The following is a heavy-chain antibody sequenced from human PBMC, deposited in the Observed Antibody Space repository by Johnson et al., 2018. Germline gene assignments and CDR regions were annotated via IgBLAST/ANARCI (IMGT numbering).Heavy chain of an antibody. J-gene: IGHJ6*04. Sequence: VQLLESGGGLVQPGGSLRLSCAASGFTFSSYAMSWVRQAPGKGLEGVSAISGSGGSTYYADPVKGRLTISRDNSKNTLYLQMNSLRAEDTAVYYCAKVGVVVVPAARMDVWGKGTTVTVSS. V-gene: IGHV3-23*01. D-gene: IGHD2-2*01. CDR3: AKVGVVVVPAARMDV. CDR2: ISGSGGST. CDR1: GFTFSSYA.